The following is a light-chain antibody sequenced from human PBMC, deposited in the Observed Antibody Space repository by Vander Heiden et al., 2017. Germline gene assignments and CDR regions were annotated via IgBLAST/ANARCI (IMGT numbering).Light chain of an antibody. Sequence: EIVLTQSPGTLSLSPGERATLPCRARQSVSSSYLAWYQQKPGQAPRLLIYGASSRATGVPDRFSGSGSGTDFTLTISRLEPEDFAVYYCQQYDSSPPYTFGQGTKLEIK. CDR2: GAS. CDR3: QQYDSSPPYT. J-gene: IGKJ2*01. V-gene: IGKV3-20*01. CDR1: QSVSSSY.